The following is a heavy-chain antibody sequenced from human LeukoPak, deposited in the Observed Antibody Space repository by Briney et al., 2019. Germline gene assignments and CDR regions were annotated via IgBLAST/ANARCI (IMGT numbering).Heavy chain of an antibody. J-gene: IGHJ4*02. Sequence: PGGSLRLSCAASGFTFSSYWMSWVRQVPGKGLEWVANIKQDGSEKYYVDSVKGRFTISRDNAKNSLYLQMNSLRAEDTAVYYCARRYCSSTSCPADYWGQGTLVTVSS. CDR3: ARRYCSSTSCPADY. CDR2: IKQDGSEK. D-gene: IGHD2-2*01. CDR1: GFTFSSYW. V-gene: IGHV3-7*01.